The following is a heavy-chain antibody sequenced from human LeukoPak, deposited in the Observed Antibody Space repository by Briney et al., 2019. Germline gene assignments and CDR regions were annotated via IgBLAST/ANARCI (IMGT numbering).Heavy chain of an antibody. CDR1: GLTVSSNY. D-gene: IGHD2-2*02. V-gene: IGHV3-66*01. CDR3: ARAIPVNWYFDL. CDR2: IYSGGST. Sequence: GRSLRLSCAASGLTVSSNYMNWVRQAPGKGLEWVSVIYSGGSTYYADSVKGRFTISRDNSRNTLYLQMNSLRAEDTAVYYCARAIPVNWYFDLWGRGTLVTVSS. J-gene: IGHJ2*01.